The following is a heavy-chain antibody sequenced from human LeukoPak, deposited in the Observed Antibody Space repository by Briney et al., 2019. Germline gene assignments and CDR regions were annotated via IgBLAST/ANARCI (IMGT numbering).Heavy chain of an antibody. CDR2: IYHSGST. V-gene: IGHV4-30-2*01. J-gene: IGHJ4*02. CDR1: GGSISSDGYY. CDR3: ARDARQELLAGGFDF. D-gene: IGHD3-10*01. Sequence: SETLSLTCTVSGGSISSDGYYWSWMRQPPGKGLNWIGYIYHSGSTYYNPSLKRRLTMSVDTSKNQFSLKLKSVTAADTAVYYCARDARQELLAGGFDFWGQGALVTVSS.